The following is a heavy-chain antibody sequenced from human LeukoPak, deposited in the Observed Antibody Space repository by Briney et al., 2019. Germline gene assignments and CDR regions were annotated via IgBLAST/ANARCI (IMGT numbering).Heavy chain of an antibody. CDR1: GYSISSGYY. CDR2: IYHSGST. V-gene: IGHV4-38-2*01. J-gene: IGHJ4*02. Sequence: SETPSLTCAVSGYSISSGYYRGWIRQPPGKGLEWIGSIYHSGSTYYNPSLKSRVTISVDTSKNQFSLKLSSVTAADTAVYYCARHDCSSTSCYLVTGTTFNYWGQGTLVTVSS. CDR3: ARHDCSSTSCYLVTGTTFNY. D-gene: IGHD2-2*01.